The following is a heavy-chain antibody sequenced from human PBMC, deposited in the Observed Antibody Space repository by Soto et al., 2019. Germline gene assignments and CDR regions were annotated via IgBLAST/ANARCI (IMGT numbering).Heavy chain of an antibody. D-gene: IGHD3-3*01. CDR1: GFTFSGSA. Sequence: GGSLRLSCAASGFTFSGSAMHWVRQASGKGLEWVGRIRSKANSYATAYAASVKGRFTISRDDSKNTAYLQMNSLKTEDTAVYYCTRHSDSIAPFGVVILGFDPWGQGTRVTVAS. V-gene: IGHV3-73*01. CDR2: IRSKANSYAT. J-gene: IGHJ5*02. CDR3: TRHSDSIAPFGVVILGFDP.